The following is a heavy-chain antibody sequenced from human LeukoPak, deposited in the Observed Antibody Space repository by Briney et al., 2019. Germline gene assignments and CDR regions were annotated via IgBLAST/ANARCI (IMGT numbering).Heavy chain of an antibody. CDR2: IYYSGNT. D-gene: IGHD3-22*01. V-gene: IGHV4-30-4*01. Sequence: PSETLSLTCTVSGGSISGGDYYWSWIRQPPGMRLEWIGYIYYSGNTYHNPSLKSRVTISVDTSKNQFSLTLNSLTVADTAVYYCARVASSYYPALDYWGLGTLVTVSS. CDR1: GGSISGGDYY. CDR3: ARVASSYYPALDY. J-gene: IGHJ4*02.